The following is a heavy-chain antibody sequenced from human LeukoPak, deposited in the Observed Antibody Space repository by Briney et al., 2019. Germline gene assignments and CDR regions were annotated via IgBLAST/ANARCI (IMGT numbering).Heavy chain of an antibody. D-gene: IGHD3-10*01. CDR3: ARDSDSHLWFGSQDDEIIYYYYGMDV. Sequence: ASVKVSCKASGYTFSGYYMHWVRQAPGQGLEWMGWINPNSGGTNYARKFQGRVTMTRDTSISTAYMELSRLTSDDTAVYYCARDSDSHLWFGSQDDEIIYYYYGMDVWGQGTTVTVSS. J-gene: IGHJ6*02. CDR1: GYTFSGYY. V-gene: IGHV1-2*02. CDR2: INPNSGGT.